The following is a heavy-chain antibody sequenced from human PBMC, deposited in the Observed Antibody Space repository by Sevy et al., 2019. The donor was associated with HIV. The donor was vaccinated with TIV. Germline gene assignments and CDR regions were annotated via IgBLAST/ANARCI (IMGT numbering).Heavy chain of an antibody. V-gene: IGHV3-11*01. CDR2: ISSSGSTI. J-gene: IGHJ3*02. D-gene: IGHD6-19*01. CDR1: RFTFSDYY. Sequence: GGSLRLSCAASRFTFSDYYMSWIRQAPGKGLEWLSYISSSGSTIYYADSVKGRFTISRDNAKNPLYLQMNSLRAEDTAVYYYAREMEGVPGRAFDIWGQGTMVTVSS. CDR3: AREMEGVPGRAFDI.